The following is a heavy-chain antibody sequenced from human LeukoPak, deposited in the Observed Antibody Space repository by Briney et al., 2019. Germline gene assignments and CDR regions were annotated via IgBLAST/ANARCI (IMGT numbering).Heavy chain of an antibody. J-gene: IGHJ5*02. V-gene: IGHV3-30*04. Sequence: GGSLRLSCAASGFTFSSYAMHWVRQAPGKGLEWVAVISYDGSNKYYADSVKGRFTISRDNSKNTLYLQMNSLRAEDTAVYYCARSPIAATPDWFDPWGQGTLVTVSS. CDR3: ARSPIAATPDWFDP. CDR1: GFTFSSYA. D-gene: IGHD6-25*01. CDR2: ISYDGSNK.